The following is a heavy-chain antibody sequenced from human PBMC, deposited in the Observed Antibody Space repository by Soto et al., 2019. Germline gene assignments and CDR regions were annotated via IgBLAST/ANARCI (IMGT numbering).Heavy chain of an antibody. J-gene: IGHJ4*02. D-gene: IGHD5-12*01. CDR3: ARGQEGVVATH. CDR2: IKGDGST. CDR1: GGSLSHYY. Sequence: QVQLQQWGAGLLKPSETLSLNCAVNGGSLSHYYWSWIRYPPGKGLEWIGEIKGDGSTNYSPSLKSRATISSDTSNNQFSLRLYAVTAADTGVYYCARGQEGVVATHWDQGTLVTVSS. V-gene: IGHV4-34*01.